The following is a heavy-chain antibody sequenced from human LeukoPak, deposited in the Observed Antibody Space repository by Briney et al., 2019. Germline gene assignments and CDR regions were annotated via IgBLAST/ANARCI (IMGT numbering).Heavy chain of an antibody. J-gene: IGHJ4*02. Sequence: GTSLRLSCAASGFTFTSYTMHWVRQPPGQGLEWVAATSYDGGNRYYADYVKGRFTITRDNSNNTLFLQMKSLRPEDTAVYFCARKSLWFKYYDYWGQGIWVTVSS. CDR1: GFTFTSYT. D-gene: IGHD2-21*01. CDR2: TSYDGGNR. CDR3: ARKSLWFKYYDY. V-gene: IGHV3-30*01.